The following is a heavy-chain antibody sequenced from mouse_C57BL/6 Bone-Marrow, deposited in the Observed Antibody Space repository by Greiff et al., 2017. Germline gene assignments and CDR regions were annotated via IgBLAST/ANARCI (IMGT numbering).Heavy chain of an antibody. CDR3: ARYSFCDY. V-gene: IGHV1-50*01. Sequence: VQLQQPGAELVKPGASVKLSCKASGYTFTSYWMQWVKQRPGQGLEWIGEIDPSDRYTNYNQKFKGKATVTVDTSSSTAYMQLSSLTSEDSAVYYGARYSFCDYWGQGTTLTVSS. CDR1: GYTFTSYW. CDR2: IDPSDRYT. J-gene: IGHJ2*01.